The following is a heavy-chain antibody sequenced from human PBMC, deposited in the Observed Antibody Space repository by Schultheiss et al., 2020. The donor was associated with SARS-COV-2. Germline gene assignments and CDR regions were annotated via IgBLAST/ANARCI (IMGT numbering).Heavy chain of an antibody. CDR1: GFTFSSYA. Sequence: GGSLRLSCAASGFTFSSYAMSWVRQAPGKGLEWVSVIYSCGSTYYADSVKGRFTISRDNSKNTLYLQMNSLRAEDTAVYYCASISGYDYPYYFDYWGQGILVTVSS. J-gene: IGHJ4*02. V-gene: IGHV3-23*03. D-gene: IGHD5-12*01. CDR2: IYSCGST. CDR3: ASISGYDYPYYFDY.